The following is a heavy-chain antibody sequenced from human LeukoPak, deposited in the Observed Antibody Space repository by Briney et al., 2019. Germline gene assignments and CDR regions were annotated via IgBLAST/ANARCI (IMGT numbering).Heavy chain of an antibody. J-gene: IGHJ4*02. V-gene: IGHV4-4*07. Sequence: SETLSLTCSFSGGSISSYYWSWIRQPAGKGLEWIGRIHTSGSTNYNPSLKRRVTMSVDTSKNQFSLKLKSVTAADTAVYYCARDEYYYGSGSYRYDYWGQGTLVTVSS. D-gene: IGHD3-10*01. CDR2: IHTSGST. CDR3: ARDEYYYGSGSYRYDY. CDR1: GGSISSYY.